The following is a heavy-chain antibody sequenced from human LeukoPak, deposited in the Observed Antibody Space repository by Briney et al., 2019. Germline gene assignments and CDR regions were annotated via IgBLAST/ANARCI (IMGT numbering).Heavy chain of an antibody. CDR1: GFTFSSYW. V-gene: IGHV4-59*08. CDR2: IYYSGST. D-gene: IGHD1-1*01. CDR3: ARRRYTFDP. J-gene: IGHJ5*02. Sequence: GSLRLSCAASGFTFSSYWMSWVRQAPGKGLEWIGYIYYSGSTNYNPSLKSRVTISVDTSKNQFSLKLSSVTAADTAVYYCARRRYTFDPWGQGTLVTVSS.